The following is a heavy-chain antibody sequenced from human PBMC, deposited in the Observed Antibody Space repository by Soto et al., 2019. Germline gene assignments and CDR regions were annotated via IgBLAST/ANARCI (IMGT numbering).Heavy chain of an antibody. CDR2: ISWNSGSI. CDR3: AKDIQLNLPPRYFWSWGGAFDI. Sequence: EVQLVESGGGLVQPGRSLRLSCAASGFTFDDYAMNWVRQAPGKGLEWVSGISWNSGSIGYADSVKGRFTISRDNAKNSLDLQMNSLRAEDTALYYGAKDIQLNLPPRYFWSWGGAFDIWGQGTMVTVSS. V-gene: IGHV3-9*01. J-gene: IGHJ3*02. D-gene: IGHD3-3*01. CDR1: GFTFDDYA.